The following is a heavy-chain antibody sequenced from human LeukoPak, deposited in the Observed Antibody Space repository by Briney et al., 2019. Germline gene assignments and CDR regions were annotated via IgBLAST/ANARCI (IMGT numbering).Heavy chain of an antibody. CDR2: IYSGGYA. J-gene: IGHJ4*02. D-gene: IGHD6-6*01. CDR3: ARGRPAHYFDS. Sequence: GGSLRLSCAASGFTVSSTYLTWVRQAPGKGLEWLSVIYSGGYAYYADSVKGRFFITRDISENMVYLQMNSLSVEDTAVYFCARGRPAHYFDSWGPGTLVTVS. V-gene: IGHV3-66*01. CDR1: GFTVSSTY.